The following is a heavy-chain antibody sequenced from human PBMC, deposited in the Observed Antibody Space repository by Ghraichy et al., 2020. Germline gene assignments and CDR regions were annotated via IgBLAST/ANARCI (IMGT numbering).Heavy chain of an antibody. CDR2: ISGSGGST. J-gene: IGHJ3*02. Sequence: GESLNISCAASGFTFSSYAMSWVRQAPGKGLEWVSAISGSGGSTYYADSVKGRFTISRDNSKNTLYLQMNSLRAEDTAVYYCAKERWRRLRLGELSSAFDIWGQGTMVTVSS. CDR1: GFTFSSYA. V-gene: IGHV3-23*01. CDR3: AKERWRRLRLGELSSAFDI. D-gene: IGHD3-16*02.